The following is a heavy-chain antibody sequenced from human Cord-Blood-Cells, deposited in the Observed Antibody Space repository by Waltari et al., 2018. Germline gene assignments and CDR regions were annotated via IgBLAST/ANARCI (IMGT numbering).Heavy chain of an antibody. Sequence: QVQLQESGPGLVKPSQTLSPTCTVSGDSFSSGGYYWSWIRQHPGKGLEWIGYIYYSGSTYYNPSLKSRVTISVDTSKNQFSLKLSSVTAADTAVYYCAREIIYGSGSYDYWGQGTLVTVSS. CDR2: IYYSGST. CDR3: AREIIYGSGSYDY. CDR1: GDSFSSGGYY. J-gene: IGHJ4*02. D-gene: IGHD3-10*01. V-gene: IGHV4-31*03.